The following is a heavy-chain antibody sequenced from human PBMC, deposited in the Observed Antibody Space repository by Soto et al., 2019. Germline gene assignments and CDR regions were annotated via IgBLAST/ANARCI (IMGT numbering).Heavy chain of an antibody. CDR3: ARHDCISTSCYYYYYYGTDV. Sequence: QVQLVQSGAEVKKPGSSVKVSCKASGGTFSSYAISWVRQAPGQGLEWMGGIIPIFGTANYALKFQGRVTLTEDESPKTAYIELSSLRSEDTAVYYCARHDCISTSCYYYYYYGTDVWGQGTTVTVSS. J-gene: IGHJ6*02. CDR2: IIPIFGTA. D-gene: IGHD2-2*01. CDR1: GGTFSSYA. V-gene: IGHV1-69*12.